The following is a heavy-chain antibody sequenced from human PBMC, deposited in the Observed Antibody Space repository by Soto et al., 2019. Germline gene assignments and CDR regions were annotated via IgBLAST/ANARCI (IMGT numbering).Heavy chain of an antibody. CDR2: IDSSGTT. D-gene: IGHD3-16*01. V-gene: IGHV4-31*03. J-gene: IGHJ6*03. CDR1: GVSITTSGHY. Sequence: QVQLQESGPGLVKPSQTLSLSCSVSGVSITTSGHYWNWVRQRPGRGLEWIGYIDSSGTTYYNPSLKTRLARSVEPSPSQISLNLSSVTAADTALYFCALGMFMDVWGRGTTVTVSS. CDR3: ALGMFMDV.